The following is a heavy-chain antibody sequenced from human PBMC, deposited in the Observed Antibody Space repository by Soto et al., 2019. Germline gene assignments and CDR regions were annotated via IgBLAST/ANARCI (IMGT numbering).Heavy chain of an antibody. J-gene: IGHJ4*02. CDR1: GDSLSLYY. Sequence: KTSETLSLTCTVSGDSLSLYYWSWIRLSPGKGLEWIGYIYSTGSSNQNPSLRDRVAVSADASKNQFYLTLSSMTAADTAVYYCARGERKVNWRPYFDIWGQGIQVTVSS. CDR2: IYSTGSS. CDR3: ARGERKVNWRPYFDI. V-gene: IGHV4-59*01. D-gene: IGHD1-26*01.